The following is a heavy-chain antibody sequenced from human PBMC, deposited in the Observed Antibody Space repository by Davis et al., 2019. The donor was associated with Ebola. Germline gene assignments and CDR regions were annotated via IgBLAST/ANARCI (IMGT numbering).Heavy chain of an antibody. J-gene: IGHJ4*02. CDR2: IYPGDSDT. CDR3: ARQPHWRLLQTDY. Sequence: GESLKISCKGSGYSLTSYWIGWVRQMPGKGPEWMGIIYPGDSDTRYSPSFQGQVTISADKSISTAYLQWSSLKASDTAMYYCARQPHWRLLQTDYWGQGTLVTVSS. CDR1: GYSLTSYW. V-gene: IGHV5-51*01. D-gene: IGHD2-15*01.